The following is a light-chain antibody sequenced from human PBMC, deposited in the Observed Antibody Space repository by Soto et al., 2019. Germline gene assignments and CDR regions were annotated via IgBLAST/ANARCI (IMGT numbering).Light chain of an antibody. CDR2: DVA. Sequence: QSALTQPASVSASPGQSITISCTGTSSDVGGSNFVSWYQQHPGKPPKLIIYDVATRPSGVSNRFSGSKSGSTASLIISRLHTEDEADYYCVSFTSSTTYVFGSGIKVTVL. V-gene: IGLV2-14*03. CDR1: SSDVGGSNF. J-gene: IGLJ1*01. CDR3: VSFTSSTTYV.